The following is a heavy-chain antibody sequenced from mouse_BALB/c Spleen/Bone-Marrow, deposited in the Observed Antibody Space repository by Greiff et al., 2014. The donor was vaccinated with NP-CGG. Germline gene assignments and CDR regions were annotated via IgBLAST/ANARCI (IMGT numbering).Heavy chain of an antibody. V-gene: IGHV2-9*02. CDR2: IWAGGST. CDR3: ARYYYGFLDY. Sequence: VQLQQSGPGLVAPSQSLSITCTVSGFSLTSYGVHWVRQPPGKGLEWLGVIWAGGSTNYNSTLMSRLTISKDNSKSQVFLKMNSLQTDDTAMYYCARYYYGFLDYWGKGTTLTVSS. J-gene: IGHJ2*01. CDR1: GFSLTSYG. D-gene: IGHD1-2*01.